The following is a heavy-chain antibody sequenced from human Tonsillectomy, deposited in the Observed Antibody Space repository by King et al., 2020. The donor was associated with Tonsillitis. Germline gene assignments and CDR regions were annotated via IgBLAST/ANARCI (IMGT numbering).Heavy chain of an antibody. CDR2: INPSGGST. CDR3: ARNIAVAGNDPWYYYYGIDV. D-gene: IGHD6-19*01. V-gene: IGHV1-46*03. CDR1: GYTFTSYY. Sequence: QLVQSGAEVKKPGASVKVSCKASGYTFTSYYMHWVRQAPGQGLEWMGIINPSGGSTNYAQKFQGRVTMTRDTSTSTVYMELGSLRSEDTAVYYCARNIAVAGNDPWYYYYGIDVWGQGTTGTVS. J-gene: IGHJ6*02.